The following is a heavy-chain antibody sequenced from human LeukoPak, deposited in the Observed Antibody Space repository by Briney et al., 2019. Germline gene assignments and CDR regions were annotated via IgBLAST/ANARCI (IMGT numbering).Heavy chain of an antibody. D-gene: IGHD4-17*01. CDR1: GGSISTYF. CDR2: IYYSGST. J-gene: IGHJ4*02. CDR3: ARDGAHDNGDYIFDY. V-gene: IGHV4-59*01. Sequence: SETLSLTCTVSGGSISTYFWSWIRQPPGKGLEWIGYIYYSGSTNYNPSLKSRVTISVDTSKNQFSLKLSSVTAADTAGYYCARDGAHDNGDYIFDYWGQGTLVTVSS.